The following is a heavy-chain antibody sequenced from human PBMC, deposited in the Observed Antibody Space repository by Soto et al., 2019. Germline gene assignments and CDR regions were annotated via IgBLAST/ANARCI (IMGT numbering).Heavy chain of an antibody. J-gene: IGHJ6*02. D-gene: IGHD3-3*01. V-gene: IGHV3-30-3*01. CDR3: ARVPPVRYDFWSGLGSGGMDG. CDR1: RFTCSSYA. Sequence: QSWGSLRLSCPASRFTCSSYAMHWVRQAPGKGLEWVAVIPYDGSNKYYADSVKGRFTISRDNSKNTLYLQMNSLRAEDTAVYYCARVPPVRYDFWSGLGSGGMDGWGQGTTVTVSS. CDR2: IPYDGSNK.